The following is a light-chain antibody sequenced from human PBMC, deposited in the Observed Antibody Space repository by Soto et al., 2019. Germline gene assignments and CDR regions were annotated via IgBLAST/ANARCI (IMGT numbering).Light chain of an antibody. J-gene: IGKJ4*01. CDR2: GAS. V-gene: IGKV3-20*01. CDR3: QQYGSSPFD. Sequence: EIVLTQSPGTLSLSPGERDTLSCRASQSVSSSYLAWYQQKPGQAPRLLIYGASSRATGIPDRFSGSGSGTDFTLTISRLEPEDFAVYYCQQYGSSPFDFGGGTKVDIK. CDR1: QSVSSSY.